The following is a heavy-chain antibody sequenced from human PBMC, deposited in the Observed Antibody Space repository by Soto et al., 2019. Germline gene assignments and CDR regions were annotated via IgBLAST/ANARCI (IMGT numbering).Heavy chain of an antibody. Sequence: GPGVKMPGASVKVSCKTSGYTFTAYGLAWLRQAPGQRPEWMGWVSTNDDRTNYAQKFQGRVTMTTDRSTTTTYIELRSLRADDTAVYYCTRELNTESSAYYSFAYWGQGTLVTVSS. D-gene: IGHD3-22*01. V-gene: IGHV1-18*01. CDR3: TRELNTESSAYYSFAY. J-gene: IGHJ4*02. CDR2: VSTNDDRT. CDR1: GYTFTAYG.